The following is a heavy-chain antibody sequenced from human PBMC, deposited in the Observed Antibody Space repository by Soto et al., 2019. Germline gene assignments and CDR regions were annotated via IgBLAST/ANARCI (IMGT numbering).Heavy chain of an antibody. D-gene: IGHD3-22*01. CDR1: GFTVSSNY. CDR2: IYSDGST. J-gene: IGHJ6*02. CDR3: ARDPYYDSSGYLASNGMDV. Sequence: EVQLVESGGGLVQPGGSLRLSCAASGFTVSSNYMSWVRQARGKGLEWVSVIYSDGSTYYADSVKGRFTISRHNSKNTLYLQINSLRAEDTAVYYCARDPYYDSSGYLASNGMDVWGQGTTVTVSS. V-gene: IGHV3-53*04.